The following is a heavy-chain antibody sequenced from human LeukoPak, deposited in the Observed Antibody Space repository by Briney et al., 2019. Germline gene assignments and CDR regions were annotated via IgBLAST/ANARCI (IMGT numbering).Heavy chain of an antibody. CDR3: ARDRFLPGTVAATALLDY. CDR2: ISPSGGSA. Sequence: TGGSLRLSCAASGLTFTDFAMSWIRQTPGKGLEWVSTISPSGGSAFYTDSVRGRFTVSRDNSKNTLYLQMNSLRAEDTAVYYCARDRFLPGTVAATALLDYWGQGTLVTVSS. V-gene: IGHV3-23*01. D-gene: IGHD2-15*01. J-gene: IGHJ4*02. CDR1: GLTFTDFA.